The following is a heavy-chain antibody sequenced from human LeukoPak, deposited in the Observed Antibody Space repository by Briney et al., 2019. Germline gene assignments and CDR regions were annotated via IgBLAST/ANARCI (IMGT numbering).Heavy chain of an antibody. J-gene: IGHJ4*02. CDR3: AKSDCGSDGCKLLNY. Sequence: GGSLRLSCAASGFTFSSYAMSWVRQAPGKGLEWVSAISGSGGSTYYADSAMGRFTISRDNSKNTVSLQIHSLRAEDTAVYYCAKSDCGSDGCKLLNYWGQGTLVIASS. CDR1: GFTFSSYA. CDR2: ISGSGGST. V-gene: IGHV3-23*01. D-gene: IGHD2-21*01.